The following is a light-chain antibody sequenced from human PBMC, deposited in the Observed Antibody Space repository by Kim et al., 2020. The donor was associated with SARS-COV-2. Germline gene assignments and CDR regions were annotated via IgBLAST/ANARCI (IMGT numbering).Light chain of an antibody. CDR2: AAS. Sequence: VYVGDRVTIKCRANQGINKSLAWYQQTPGKVPQLLIYAASDLQSGVPYRYSGSGSGTDFTLTISSLQPEDVATYYCQKYNSAPWTFGQGTKVDIK. V-gene: IGKV1-27*01. J-gene: IGKJ1*01. CDR3: QKYNSAPWT. CDR1: QGINKS.